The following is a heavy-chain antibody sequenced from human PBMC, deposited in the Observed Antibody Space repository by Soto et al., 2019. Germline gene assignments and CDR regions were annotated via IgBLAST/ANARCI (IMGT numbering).Heavy chain of an antibody. CDR2: ISGSGGST. Sequence: GGSLRLSCAASGFTFSSYAMSWVRQAPGKGLEWVSAISGSGGSTYYADSVKGRFTISRDNSKNTLYLQMNSLRAEDTAVYYCAKSPPLDPARYYYYYMDVWGKGTTVTVSS. J-gene: IGHJ6*03. CDR1: GFTFSSYA. V-gene: IGHV3-23*01. CDR3: AKSPPLDPARYYYYYMDV. D-gene: IGHD1-1*01.